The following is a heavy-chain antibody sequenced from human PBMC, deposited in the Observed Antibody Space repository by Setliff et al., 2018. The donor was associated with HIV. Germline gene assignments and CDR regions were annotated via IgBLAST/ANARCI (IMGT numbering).Heavy chain of an antibody. CDR2: VYRSGST. CDR1: GGSITSSNYY. V-gene: IGHV4-39*07. CDR3: ARQSCSGRSCYSSNWIDP. D-gene: IGHD2-15*01. Sequence: PSETLSLTCTVSGGSITSSNYYWGWVRQPPGKGLEWIGSVYRSGSTYYNPSLKSRVTISVDTSMNRFSLRLSSVTAADTAVLYCARQSCSGRSCYSSNWIDPWGQGTLFTVS. J-gene: IGHJ5*02.